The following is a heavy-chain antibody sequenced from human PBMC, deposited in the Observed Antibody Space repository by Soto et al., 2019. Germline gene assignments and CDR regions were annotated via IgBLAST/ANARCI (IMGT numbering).Heavy chain of an antibody. Sequence: GGSLRLSCAASGFTFSSYAMSWVRQAPGKGLEWVSAISGSGSSTYYADSDKGRFTISRDSSKNTLYLQMNSLRADDTAVYYCAQDLTVYGGTFDYWGQGTLVTVSS. CDR2: ISGSGSST. CDR1: GFTFSSYA. V-gene: IGHV3-23*01. CDR3: AQDLTVYGGTFDY. D-gene: IGHD4-17*01. J-gene: IGHJ4*02.